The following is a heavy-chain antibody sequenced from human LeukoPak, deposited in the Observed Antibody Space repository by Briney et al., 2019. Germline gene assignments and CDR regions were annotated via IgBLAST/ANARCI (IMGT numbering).Heavy chain of an antibody. V-gene: IGHV3-7*01. J-gene: IGHJ4*02. CDR2: IKQDGSQQ. Sequence: GGSLRLSCGASGFTLSTYYMSWVRQAPGKGLEFVANIKQDGSQQSYVKSVEGRFAISRDNAKNSLYLQMNGLRVEDTAIYYCARYQHCGGDCYPLDFWGQGTLVTVSS. CDR1: GFTLSTYY. D-gene: IGHD2-21*02. CDR3: ARYQHCGGDCYPLDF.